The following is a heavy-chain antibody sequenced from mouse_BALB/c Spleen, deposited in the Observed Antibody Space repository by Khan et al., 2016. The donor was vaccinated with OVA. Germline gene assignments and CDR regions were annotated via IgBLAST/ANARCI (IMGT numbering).Heavy chain of an antibody. J-gene: IGHJ4*01. CDR2: LNTNTGEP. V-gene: IGHV9-3*02. CDR3: ARRFRTAYPLYYYPLDD. Sequence: QIQLVQSGPELKKPGETVKISCKASGYTFTNYGLNWVKQAPGKVLKWMGWLNTNTGEPTYAEEFKGHFAFSLATSANTAFLQINTLKNEDTATYFCARRFRTAYPLYYYPLDDWGQGTSVTVSS. CDR1: GYTFTNYG. D-gene: IGHD1-2*01.